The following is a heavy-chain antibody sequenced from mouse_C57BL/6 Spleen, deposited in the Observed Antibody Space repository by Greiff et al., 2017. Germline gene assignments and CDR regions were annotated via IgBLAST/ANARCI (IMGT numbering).Heavy chain of an antibody. V-gene: IGHV1-81*01. J-gene: IGHJ4*01. CDR2: IYPRSGNT. CDR3: ARWDDYDAMDY. CDR1: GYTFTSFG. D-gene: IGHD4-1*01. Sequence: VKVVESGAELARPGASVTLSCKASGYTFTSFGISWVKQRTGQGLEWIGEIYPRSGNTYYNEKFKGKATLTADKSSSTAYMELRSLTSEDSAVYFCARWDDYDAMDYWGQGASVTVSS.